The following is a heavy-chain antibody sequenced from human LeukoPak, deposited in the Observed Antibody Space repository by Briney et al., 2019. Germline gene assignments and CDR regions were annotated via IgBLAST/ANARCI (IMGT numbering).Heavy chain of an antibody. D-gene: IGHD3-22*01. CDR3: AKAYESTGYSSYFAY. V-gene: IGHV3-23*01. J-gene: IGHJ4*02. CDR1: GFTFSSYA. Sequence: PGGSLRLSCAASGFTFSSYAMIWVRQSPGKGLQGVSGISGSAGATCYADSVKGRFTISRDNSKNTLYLQMNSLRAEDTVVYYCAKAYESTGYSSYFAYWGQGTLVTVSS. CDR2: ISGSAGAT.